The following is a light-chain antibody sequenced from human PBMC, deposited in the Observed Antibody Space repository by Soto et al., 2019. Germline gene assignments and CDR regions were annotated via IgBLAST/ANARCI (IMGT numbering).Light chain of an antibody. J-gene: IGLJ3*02. Sequence: QSALTQPASVSGSPGQSITMSCTGSSSDVGSYDLVSWYQQHPDKAPKVMIYEGSKRPSGVSNRFSGSKSDNTASLTISGLQAEDEADYYCCSYAGSSTWVFGGGTKLTVL. CDR2: EGS. CDR1: SSDVGSYDL. V-gene: IGLV2-23*01. CDR3: CSYAGSSTWV.